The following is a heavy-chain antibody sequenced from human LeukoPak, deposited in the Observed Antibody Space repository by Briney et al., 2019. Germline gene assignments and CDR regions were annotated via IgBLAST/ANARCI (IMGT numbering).Heavy chain of an antibody. CDR3: ARVMDFYYYYMDV. Sequence: GASVKVSCKASGYTFSSYSMNWVRQAPGKGLEWVSYISSSSSTIYYADSVKGRFTISRDNAKNSLYLQMNSLRAEDTAVYYCARVMDFYYYYMDVWGKGTTVTVS. J-gene: IGHJ6*03. D-gene: IGHD2-8*01. CDR1: GYTFSSYS. CDR2: ISSSSSTI. V-gene: IGHV3-48*04.